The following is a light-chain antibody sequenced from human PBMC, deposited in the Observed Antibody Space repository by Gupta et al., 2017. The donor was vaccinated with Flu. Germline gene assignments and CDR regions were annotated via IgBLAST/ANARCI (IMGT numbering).Light chain of an antibody. Sequence: QAVLTQPSSLSASPGASASLTCTLRSDINLATYRIYWYQQKPGSPPQFLLRYKSDSDKKQGSGVPSRFSASKEASANAGILLISGLQSEDEADYYCMIWHSAAWVFGGGTKLTVL. J-gene: IGLJ3*02. CDR2: YKSDSDK. V-gene: IGLV5-45*03. CDR3: MIWHSAAWV. CDR1: SDINLATYR.